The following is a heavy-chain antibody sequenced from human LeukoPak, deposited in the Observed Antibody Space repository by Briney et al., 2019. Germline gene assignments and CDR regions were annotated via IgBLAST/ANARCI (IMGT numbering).Heavy chain of an antibody. Sequence: GGSLRLSCAASGFTFSRYWMSWVRQAPGKGLEWVANIKEDGSEKYYVDSVKGRLTISRDNAKNSLSLQIESLRAEDTAVYYCARQKAVVVVAATPDEDYGDYVDYYYYMGVWGKGTTVTVSS. D-gene: IGHD2-15*01. V-gene: IGHV3-7*01. CDR3: ARQKAVVVVAATPDEDYGDYVDYYYYMGV. J-gene: IGHJ6*03. CDR1: GFTFSRYW. CDR2: IKEDGSEK.